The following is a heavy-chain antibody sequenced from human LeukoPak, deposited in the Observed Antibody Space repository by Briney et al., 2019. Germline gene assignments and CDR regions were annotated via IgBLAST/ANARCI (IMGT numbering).Heavy chain of an antibody. J-gene: IGHJ6*02. CDR1: GYTFTNYG. Sequence: ASVKVSCKTSGYTFTNYGISWVRQAPGQGLEWMGWISTYNGNTNYAQKLQGRVTMTTDTSTRTAYMELRSLRSDDTAVYHCATYSYAYGMDVWGQGTTVTVSS. CDR2: ISTYNGNT. CDR3: ATYSYAYGMDV. D-gene: IGHD5-18*01. V-gene: IGHV1-18*01.